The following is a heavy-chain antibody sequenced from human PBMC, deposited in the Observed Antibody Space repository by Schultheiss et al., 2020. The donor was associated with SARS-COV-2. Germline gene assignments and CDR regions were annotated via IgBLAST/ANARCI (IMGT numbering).Heavy chain of an antibody. Sequence: GESLKISCKASGYTFTNYYTHWVRQAPGQGLEWMGIINPSGGSTTYAQKFQGRVTMTRDTSISTAYMELSRLRSDDTAVYYCAMDGYNFWGIQHYWGQGTLVTVSS. CDR2: INPSGGST. D-gene: IGHD5-24*01. CDR3: AMDGYNFWGIQHY. J-gene: IGHJ4*02. V-gene: IGHV1-46*01. CDR1: GYTFTNYY.